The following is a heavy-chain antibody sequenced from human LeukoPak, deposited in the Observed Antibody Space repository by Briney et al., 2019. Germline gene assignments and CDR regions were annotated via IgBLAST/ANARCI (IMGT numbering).Heavy chain of an antibody. Sequence: PSETLSLTCTVSGGSISSSSYYWGWIRQPPGKGLEWIGSIYYSGSTYYNPSLKSRVTISVDTSKNQFSLKLSSVTAADTAVYYCARGRSRVYYYGSGSHDWDYWGQGTLVTVSS. CDR1: GGSISSSSYY. D-gene: IGHD3-10*01. CDR2: IYYSGST. J-gene: IGHJ4*02. CDR3: ARGRSRVYYYGSGSHDWDY. V-gene: IGHV4-39*07.